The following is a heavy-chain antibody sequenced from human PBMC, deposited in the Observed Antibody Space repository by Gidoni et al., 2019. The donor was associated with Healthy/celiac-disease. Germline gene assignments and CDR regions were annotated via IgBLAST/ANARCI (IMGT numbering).Heavy chain of an antibody. CDR3: ASYYDSSGYVADAFDI. D-gene: IGHD3-22*01. Sequence: VVQPGRSLRLSCAASGFTFSSYGMHWVRQAPGKGLEWVAVIWYDGSNKYYADSVKGRFTISRDNSKNTLYLQMNSLRAEDTAVYYCASYYDSSGYVADAFDIWSQGTMVTVSS. J-gene: IGHJ3*02. CDR2: IWYDGSNK. CDR1: GFTFSSYG. V-gene: IGHV3-33*01.